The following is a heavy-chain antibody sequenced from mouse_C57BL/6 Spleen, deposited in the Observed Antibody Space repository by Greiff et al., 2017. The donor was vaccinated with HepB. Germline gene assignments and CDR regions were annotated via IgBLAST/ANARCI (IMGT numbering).Heavy chain of an antibody. CDR3: ALLRQFAY. CDR2: IYPRSGNT. Sequence: QVQLQQSGAELARPGASVKLSCKASGYTFTSYGISWVKQRTGQGLEWIGEIYPRSGNTYYNEKFKGKATLTADKSSSTAYMELRSLTSEDSAVYFCALLRQFAYWGQGTLVTVSA. CDR1: GYTFTSYG. J-gene: IGHJ3*01. V-gene: IGHV1-81*01. D-gene: IGHD1-2*01.